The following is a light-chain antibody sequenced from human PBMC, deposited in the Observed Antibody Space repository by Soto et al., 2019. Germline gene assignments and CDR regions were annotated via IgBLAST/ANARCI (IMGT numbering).Light chain of an antibody. Sequence: DTPMTQSPSSLSASVGDRVTITCPASQSISCYLNWYQQKPGKPPKLLIYAASSLQSRVPSRLSGTGSGTDFTLTISSLQPEDFATYYCQPSYSTLTWTFGQGTKVEIK. CDR3: QPSYSTLTWT. J-gene: IGKJ1*01. CDR2: AAS. CDR1: QSISCY. V-gene: IGKV1-39*01.